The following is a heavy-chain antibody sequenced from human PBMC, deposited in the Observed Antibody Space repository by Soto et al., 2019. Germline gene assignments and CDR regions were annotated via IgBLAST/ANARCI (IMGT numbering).Heavy chain of an antibody. CDR2: INPNSGGT. Sequence: ASVKVSCKASGYTFTGYYMHWVRQAPGQGLEWMGWINPNSGGTNYAQKFQGRVTMTRDTSISTAYMELSRLRSDDTAVYYCARSVPIAVAGTAYYYGMDVWGQGTTVTVSS. D-gene: IGHD6-19*01. CDR1: GYTFTGYY. J-gene: IGHJ6*02. V-gene: IGHV1-2*02. CDR3: ARSVPIAVAGTAYYYGMDV.